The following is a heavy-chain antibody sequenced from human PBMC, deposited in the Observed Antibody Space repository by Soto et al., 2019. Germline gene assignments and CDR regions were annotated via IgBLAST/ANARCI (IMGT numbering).Heavy chain of an antibody. J-gene: IGHJ4*02. D-gene: IGHD6-13*01. CDR3: ARGIAAALDY. CDR1: GGSFSGYY. Sequence: PSETLSLTCAVYGGSFSGYYWNWIRQPPGKGLEWIGEINHSGSTNYNPSLKSRVTISVDTSKNQFSLKLSSVTAADTAVYYCARGIAAALDYWGQGTLVTVSS. V-gene: IGHV4-34*01. CDR2: INHSGST.